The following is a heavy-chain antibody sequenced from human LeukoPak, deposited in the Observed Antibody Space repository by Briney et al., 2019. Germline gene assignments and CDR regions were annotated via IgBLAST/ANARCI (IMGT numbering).Heavy chain of an antibody. D-gene: IGHD3-3*01. V-gene: IGHV3-21*01. CDR2: ITTSSQV. Sequence: GGSLRLSCAASGLTFTRYSMNWVRQAPGKGLEWVLSITTSSQVYYADSIKGRFSISRDNAKNSLYLQMNSLRAEDTAVYYCASIWSGSLDYWGQGTLVTVSS. CDR1: GLTFTRYS. CDR3: ASIWSGSLDY. J-gene: IGHJ4*02.